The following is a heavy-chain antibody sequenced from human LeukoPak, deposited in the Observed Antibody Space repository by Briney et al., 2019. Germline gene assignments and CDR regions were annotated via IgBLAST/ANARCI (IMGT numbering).Heavy chain of an antibody. CDR2: IIPIFGTA. J-gene: IGHJ4*02. CDR3: ASTSSSSLHYFDY. CDR1: GGTFSSYA. D-gene: IGHD6-6*01. Sequence: ASVKVSCKASGGTFSSYAISWVRQAPGQGLEWMGGIIPIFGTANYAQKFQGRVTITTDESTSTAYMELSSLRSEDTAVYHCASTSSSSLHYFDYWGQGTLVTVSS. V-gene: IGHV1-69*05.